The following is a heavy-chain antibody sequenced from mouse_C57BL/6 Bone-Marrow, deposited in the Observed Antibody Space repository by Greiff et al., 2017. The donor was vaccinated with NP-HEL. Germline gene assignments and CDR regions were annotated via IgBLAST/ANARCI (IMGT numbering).Heavy chain of an antibody. D-gene: IGHD2-5*01. Sequence: EVQRVESGGGLVQPGGSLSLSCAASGFTFTDYYMSWVRQPPGKALEWLGFIRNKANGYTTEYSASVKGRFTISRDNSQSILYLQMNALRAEDSATYYCAYYSNYDYAMDYWGQGTSVTVSS. CDR1: GFTFTDYY. V-gene: IGHV7-3*01. J-gene: IGHJ4*01. CDR2: IRNKANGYTT. CDR3: AYYSNYDYAMDY.